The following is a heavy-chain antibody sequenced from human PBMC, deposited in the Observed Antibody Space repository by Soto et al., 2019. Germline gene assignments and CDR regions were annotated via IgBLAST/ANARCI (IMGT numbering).Heavy chain of an antibody. CDR3: ASRRNPYGAYDY. CDR2: IYSDGST. D-gene: IGHD4-17*01. CDR1: GFTVSSNF. J-gene: IGHJ4*02. V-gene: IGHV3-66*01. Sequence: EVQLVVSGGGLVQPGGSLRLSCAASGFTVSSNFMSWVRQAPGKGLEWVSIIYSDGSTYYADSVKGRFTISRDNSKNTLYLQMNSLRADDTAVYYCASRRNPYGAYDYWGQETLVTVSS.